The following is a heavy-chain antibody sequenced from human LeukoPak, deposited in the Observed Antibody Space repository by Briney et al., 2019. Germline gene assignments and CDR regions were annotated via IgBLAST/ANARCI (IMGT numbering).Heavy chain of an antibody. V-gene: IGHV4-59*01. J-gene: IGHJ5*02. CDR1: GGSMSNNY. CDR2: IYYSGST. CDR3: ARGPLNWFDP. Sequence: SETLSLTCTVSGGSMSNNYWSWIRQPPGKGLEWIGYIYYSGSTDYNPSLKSRVTISGDTSKNQFPLKLSSVTAADTAVYYCARGPLNWFDPWGQGTLVTVSS.